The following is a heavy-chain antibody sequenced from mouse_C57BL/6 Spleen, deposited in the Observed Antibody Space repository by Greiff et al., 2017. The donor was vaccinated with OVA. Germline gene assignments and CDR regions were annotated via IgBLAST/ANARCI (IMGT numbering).Heavy chain of an antibody. CDR3: TTDYYGRYFDV. V-gene: IGHV14-1*01. CDR2: IDPEDGDT. J-gene: IGHJ1*03. CDR1: GFNIKDYY. D-gene: IGHD1-1*01. Sequence: EVQLQQSGAELVRPGASVKLSCTASGFNIKDYYMHWVKQRPEQGLEWIGRIDPEDGDTESAPKFQGQATMTADTSSNPAYLQLSSLTSEDTAVYYCTTDYYGRYFDVWGTGTTVTVSS.